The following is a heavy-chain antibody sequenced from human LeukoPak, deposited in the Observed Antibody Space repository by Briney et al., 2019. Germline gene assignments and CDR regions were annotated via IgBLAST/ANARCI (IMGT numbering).Heavy chain of an antibody. Sequence: GGSLRLSCTASGFTFGDYAMSWVRQAPGKGLEWVGFIRSKAYGGTTEYAASVKGRFTISRDDSKSIAYLQMNSLKTEDTAVYYCTRYSGLETGPDHSSGYSDYWGQGTLVTVSS. J-gene: IGHJ4*02. CDR3: TRYSGLETGPDHSSGYSDY. D-gene: IGHD3-22*01. CDR1: GFTFGDYA. V-gene: IGHV3-49*04. CDR2: IRSKAYGGTT.